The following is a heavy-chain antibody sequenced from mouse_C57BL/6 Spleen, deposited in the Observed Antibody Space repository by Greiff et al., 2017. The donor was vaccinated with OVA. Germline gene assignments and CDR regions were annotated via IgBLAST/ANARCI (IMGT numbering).Heavy chain of an antibody. D-gene: IGHD1-1*01. J-gene: IGHJ2*01. V-gene: IGHV10-3*01. CDR3: VREDYYGSSYAYYFDY. CDR1: GFTFNTYA. Sequence: DVKLVESGGGLVQPKGSLKLSCAASGFTFNTYAMHWVRQAPGKGLEWVARIRSKSSNYATYYADSVKDRFTISRDDSQSMLYLQMNNLKTEDTAMYYCVREDYYGSSYAYYFDYWGQGTTLTVSS. CDR2: IRSKSSNYAT.